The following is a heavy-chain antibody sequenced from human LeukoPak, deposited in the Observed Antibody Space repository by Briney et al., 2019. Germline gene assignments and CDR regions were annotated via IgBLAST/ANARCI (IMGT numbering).Heavy chain of an antibody. J-gene: IGHJ3*01. CDR3: VRDLHWGGFDV. D-gene: IGHD7-27*01. V-gene: IGHV3-23*01. CDR2: ISGSGGRT. CDR1: GFTFSSYA. Sequence: GGSLRLSCAASGFTFSSYAMSWVRQAPGKGLEWVSAISGSGGRTYYADSVKGRFTISRDNSKNTVYLQMNSLRAEDTAVYYCVRDLHWGGFDVWGQGTMVTVSS.